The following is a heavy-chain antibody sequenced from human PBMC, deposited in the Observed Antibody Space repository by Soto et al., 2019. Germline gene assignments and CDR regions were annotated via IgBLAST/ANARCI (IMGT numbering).Heavy chain of an antibody. CDR3: AREFYGRGDY. D-gene: IGHD4-17*01. Sequence: GGSLRLSCAASGFMFRDYYMTWIRQAPGKGLEWVSSISSSGSSVNYADSVKGRFTISRDNAKNSLFLQMNSLRAEDTAMYYCAREFYGRGDYWGQGTLVTVSS. CDR1: GFMFRDYY. CDR2: ISSSGSSV. J-gene: IGHJ4*02. V-gene: IGHV3-11*01.